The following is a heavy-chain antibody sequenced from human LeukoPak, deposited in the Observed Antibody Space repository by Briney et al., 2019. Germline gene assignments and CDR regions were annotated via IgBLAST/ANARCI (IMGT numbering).Heavy chain of an antibody. CDR2: IYHSGST. Sequence: PSETLSLTCTVSGGSISSYYWSWIRQPPGKGLEWIGEIYHSGSTNYNPSLKSRVTISVDKSKNQFSLKLTSVTAADTAVYNCARANDYGDPLPRYMDVWGKGTTVTVSS. D-gene: IGHD4-17*01. V-gene: IGHV4-59*12. J-gene: IGHJ6*03. CDR3: ARANDYGDPLPRYMDV. CDR1: GGSISSYY.